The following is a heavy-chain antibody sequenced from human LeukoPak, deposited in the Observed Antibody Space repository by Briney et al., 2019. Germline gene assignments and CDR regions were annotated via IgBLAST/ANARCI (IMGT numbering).Heavy chain of an antibody. CDR2: INPKSGCT. Sequence: ASVNVSCKASGYTFTGYYMHWVRQAPGQGLEWMGWINPKSGCTNYAQQFQGGVTMPRDTFLSTAYMEKSTLRYDDTDVYYCFPHFHSKSLASWGQGTMVTVSS. CDR3: FPHFHSKSLAS. J-gene: IGHJ3*01. D-gene: IGHD3-3*02. CDR1: GYTFTGYY. V-gene: IGHV1-2*02.